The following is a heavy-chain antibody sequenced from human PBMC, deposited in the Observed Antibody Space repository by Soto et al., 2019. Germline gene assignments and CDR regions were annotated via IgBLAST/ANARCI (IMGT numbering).Heavy chain of an antibody. Sequence: GKGMEWIGYIYYSGSTYYNPSIKSRVTISVDTSKNLFSLKLSSVTAADTAVYYFFFFQAEDGIRDVRSVSAFLLNRSSDL. J-gene: IGHJ2*01. D-gene: IGHD3-10*02. CDR3: FFFQAEDGIRDVRSVSAFLLNRSSDL. V-gene: IGHV4-30-4*01. CDR2: IYYSGST.